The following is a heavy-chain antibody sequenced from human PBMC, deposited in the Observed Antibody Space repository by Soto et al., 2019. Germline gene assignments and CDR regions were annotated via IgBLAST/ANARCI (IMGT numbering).Heavy chain of an antibody. J-gene: IGHJ6*02. V-gene: IGHV4-59*01. CDR2: IYYSGST. CDR1: GGSISSYY. D-gene: IGHD4-4*01. CDR3: ASTVATESSIYYYYGMDV. Sequence: PSETLSLTCTVSGGSISSYYGSWIRQPPGKGLEWIGYIYYSGSTNYNPSLKSRVTISVDTSKNQFSLKLSSVTAADTAVYYCASTVATESSIYYYYGMDVWGQGTTVTVSS.